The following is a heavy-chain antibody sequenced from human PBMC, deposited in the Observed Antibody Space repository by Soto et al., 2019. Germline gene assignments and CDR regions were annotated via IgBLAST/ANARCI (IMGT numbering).Heavy chain of an antibody. CDR1: GYTFTSYG. Sequence: ASVKVSCKASGYTFTSYGISWVRQAPGQGLEWMGWISAYNGNTNYAQKLQGRVTMTADESTSTAYMELSSLRSEDTAVYYCARDNGQRDYYDSSLDAFDIWGQGTMVTVSS. CDR3: ARDNGQRDYYDSSLDAFDI. J-gene: IGHJ3*02. V-gene: IGHV1-18*01. D-gene: IGHD3-22*01. CDR2: ISAYNGNT.